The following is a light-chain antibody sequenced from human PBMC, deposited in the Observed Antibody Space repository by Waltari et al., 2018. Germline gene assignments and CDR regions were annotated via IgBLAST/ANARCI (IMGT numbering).Light chain of an antibody. CDR2: DVF. Sequence: QSALTQPASVSGSPGQSITISCTGTCSAVGFYNYVSWYQQYPGKAPKLIIYDVFQRPSGVSNRFSGSKSGNTASLTISGLQTEDEGDYYCNSYTGSSSWVFGGGTKLTVL. CDR3: NSYTGSSSWV. V-gene: IGLV2-14*03. CDR1: CSAVGFYNY. J-gene: IGLJ3*02.